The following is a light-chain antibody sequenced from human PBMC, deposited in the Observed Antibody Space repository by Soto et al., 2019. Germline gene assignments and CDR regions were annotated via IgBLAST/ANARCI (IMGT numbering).Light chain of an antibody. Sequence: EIVLTQSPATLSLSPGERATLSCSASQTITSSLAWYQQKPGQAPRLLVYATSNRATGITARFSGSGSGTDFTLTISSLEPEDFAVYYCQQRHNWPRTFGQGTKVEVK. CDR2: ATS. CDR1: QTITSS. J-gene: IGKJ1*01. V-gene: IGKV3-11*01. CDR3: QQRHNWPRT.